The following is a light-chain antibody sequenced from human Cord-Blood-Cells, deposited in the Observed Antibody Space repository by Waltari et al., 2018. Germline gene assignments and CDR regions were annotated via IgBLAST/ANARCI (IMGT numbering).Light chain of an antibody. CDR3: SSYAGSNNPYV. V-gene: IGLV2-8*01. J-gene: IGLJ1*01. Sequence: QSALTQPPSASGSPGQSVTISCTGTSSDVGGYNYVSWYQQHPGKAPKLMIYEVSKRPSGVPDRFSGSKSGNTASLTVVGLQAEDEADYYCSSYAGSNNPYVFGTGTKVTVL. CDR1: SSDVGGYNY. CDR2: EVS.